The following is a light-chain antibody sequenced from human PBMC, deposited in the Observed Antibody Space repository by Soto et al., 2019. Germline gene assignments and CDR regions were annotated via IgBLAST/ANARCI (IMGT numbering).Light chain of an antibody. CDR3: QHYNDYPWT. CDR2: KAS. V-gene: IGKV1-5*03. CDR1: QSISDW. J-gene: IGKJ1*01. Sequence: DIQMSQIHSNLSASVGGRVTITCRASQSISDWLAWYQQKPGTAPKLLIYKASRLESGVPSRFSGSGSGTEFTLAISGLQPDDFATYYCQHYNDYPWTFGQGTKVDI.